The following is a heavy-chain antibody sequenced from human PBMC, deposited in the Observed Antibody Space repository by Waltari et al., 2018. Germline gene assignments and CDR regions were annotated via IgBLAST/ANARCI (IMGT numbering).Heavy chain of an antibody. CDR3: ASHPNWNEGGGY. CDR1: GGTFSSYA. CDR2: IIPIFGTA. Sequence: QVQLVQSGAEVKKPGSSVKVSCKASGGTFSSYAISWVRQAPGQGLEWMGGIIPIFGTANYAQKFQARVTIPTDESTSTAYMERSSLRSEDTAVYYCASHPNWNEGGGYWGQGTLVTVSS. V-gene: IGHV1-69*05. D-gene: IGHD1-20*01. J-gene: IGHJ4*02.